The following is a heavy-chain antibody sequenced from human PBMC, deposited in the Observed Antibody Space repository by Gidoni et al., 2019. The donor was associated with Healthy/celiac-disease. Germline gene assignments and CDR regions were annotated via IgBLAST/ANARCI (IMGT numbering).Heavy chain of an antibody. CDR3: ARDGYSSSWSKGYYFDY. V-gene: IGHV3-30-3*01. Sequence: QVQLVEAGGGGGQPGRSWRLPWAAMGPTFRSYAMHGVRQAPGKGLEWVAIISYDGSNTYYADSVTGRFTISRDNSKNPLYLQMTSLRAEDTAVYYCARDGYSSSWSKGYYFDYWGQGTLVTVSS. D-gene: IGHD6-13*01. CDR1: GPTFRSYA. CDR2: ISYDGSNT. J-gene: IGHJ4*02.